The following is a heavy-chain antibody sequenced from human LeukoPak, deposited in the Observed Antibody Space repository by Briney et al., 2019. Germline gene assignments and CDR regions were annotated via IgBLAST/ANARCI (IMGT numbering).Heavy chain of an antibody. CDR3: AKVGSRYIWGIPQWPFDI. CDR1: GVTFDDYT. Sequence: GGSLRLSCAASGVTFDDYTMHWVRQSPGTGLEWVAGLNWDSRSVAYADSVRGRFTISRDNAKNSLYLQMNNLRPEDTALYYCAKVGSRYIWGIPQWPFDIWGQGKMVTVSS. J-gene: IGHJ3*02. CDR2: LNWDSRSV. V-gene: IGHV3-9*01. D-gene: IGHD3-16*01.